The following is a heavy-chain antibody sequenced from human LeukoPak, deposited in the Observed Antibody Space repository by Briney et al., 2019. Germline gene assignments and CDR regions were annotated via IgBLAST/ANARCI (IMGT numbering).Heavy chain of an antibody. Sequence: GGSLRLSCAASGFTFSDYDMHWVRQAPGKGLEWVSAISGSGGSTYYADSVKGRFTISRDNSKNTLYLQMNSLRAEDTAVYYCAKSFGSGRYADYWGQGTLVTVSS. CDR3: AKSFGSGRYADY. J-gene: IGHJ4*02. D-gene: IGHD3-3*01. V-gene: IGHV3-23*01. CDR1: GFTFSDYD. CDR2: ISGSGGST.